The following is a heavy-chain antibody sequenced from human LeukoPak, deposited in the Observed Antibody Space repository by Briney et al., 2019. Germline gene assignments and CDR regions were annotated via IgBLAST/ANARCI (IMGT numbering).Heavy chain of an antibody. CDR3: AREGVGTYYYYYGMDV. CDR2: IKQDGSEK. CDR1: GFTFSSYW. J-gene: IGHJ6*02. Sequence: GSLRLSCAASGFTFSSYWMSWVRQAPGKGLEWVANIKQDGSEKYYVDSVKGQFTISRDNAKNSLYLQMNSLRAEDTAVYYCAREGVGTYYYYYGMDVWGQGTTVTVSS. D-gene: IGHD3-3*01. V-gene: IGHV3-7*01.